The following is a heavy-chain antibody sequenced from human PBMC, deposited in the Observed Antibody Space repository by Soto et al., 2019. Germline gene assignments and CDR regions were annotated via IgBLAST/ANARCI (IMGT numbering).Heavy chain of an antibody. CDR2: ISYGGST. CDR3: ARVPDLNYCSRTSCLYYFDY. D-gene: IGHD2-2*01. Sequence: GGSLRLSCAASGFTVSSYGMHWVRQATGKGLEWVAVISYGGSTYYADSVKGRFTVSRDNSRNSLYLQMNSLRAEDTAVYYCARVPDLNYCSRTSCLYYFDYWGQGGLVTVSS. CDR1: GFTVSSYG. V-gene: IGHV3-30*03. J-gene: IGHJ4*02.